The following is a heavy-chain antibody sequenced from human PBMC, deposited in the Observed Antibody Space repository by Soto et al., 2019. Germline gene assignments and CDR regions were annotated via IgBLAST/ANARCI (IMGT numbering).Heavy chain of an antibody. CDR1: GGSFSGYY. CDR3: ARGPQVTRVRGVISSWYGY. J-gene: IGHJ4*02. CDR2: INHSGST. Sequence: SETLSLTCAVYGGSFSGYYWSWIRQPPGKGLEWIGEINHSGSTNYNPSLKSRVTISVDTSKNQFSLTLSSVTAADTAVYDCARGPQVTRVRGVISSWYGYWGQGTLVTVSS. D-gene: IGHD3-10*01. V-gene: IGHV4-34*01.